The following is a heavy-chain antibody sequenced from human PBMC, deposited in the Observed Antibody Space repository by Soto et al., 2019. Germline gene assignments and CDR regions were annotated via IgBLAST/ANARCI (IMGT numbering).Heavy chain of an antibody. CDR3: ARARTTYMDV. CDR2: IYYSGST. D-gene: IGHD4-4*01. J-gene: IGHJ6*04. CDR1: GGSISSYY. V-gene: IGHV4-59*01. Sequence: SETLSLTCTVSGGSISSYYWSWIRQPPGKGLEWIGYIYYSGSTNYNPSLKSRVTISVDTSKNQFSLKLSSVTAADTAVYYCARARTTYMDVWGKGTTVTVSS.